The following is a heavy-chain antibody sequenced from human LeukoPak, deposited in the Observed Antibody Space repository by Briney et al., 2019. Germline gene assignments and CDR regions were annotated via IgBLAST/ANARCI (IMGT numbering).Heavy chain of an antibody. CDR1: GFTFSSYL. D-gene: IGHD2-21*02. J-gene: IGHJ4*02. Sequence: GGSLRLSCAASGFTFSSYLMSWVRQAPGKGLEWVANIKREGSEKHYVDSVKGRFTISRDNAKNSLYLQMNSLRAEDTAVYYCASAHGDTRTCPAYLGQGTLVTVSS. V-gene: IGHV3-7*01. CDR3: ASAHGDTRTCPAY. CDR2: IKREGSEK.